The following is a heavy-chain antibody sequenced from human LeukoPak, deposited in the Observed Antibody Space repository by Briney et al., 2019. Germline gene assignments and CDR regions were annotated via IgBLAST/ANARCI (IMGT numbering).Heavy chain of an antibody. D-gene: IGHD3-10*01. CDR2: MNPNSGNT. CDR1: GYTFTSYD. J-gene: IGHJ5*02. CDR3: ARGGERELLNNWFDP. Sequence: ASVKVSCKASGYTFTSYDINWVRQATGQGLEWMGWMNPNSGNTGYAQKFQGRVTTTRNTSISTAYMELSSLRSEDTAVYYCARGGERELLNNWFDPWGQGTLVTVSS. V-gene: IGHV1-8*01.